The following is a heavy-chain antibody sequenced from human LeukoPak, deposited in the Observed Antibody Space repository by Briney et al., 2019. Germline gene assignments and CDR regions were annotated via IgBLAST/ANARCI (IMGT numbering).Heavy chain of an antibody. CDR2: IYYSGST. Sequence: SETLSLTCTVSGGSISSYYWSWIRQPPGKGLEWIGYIYYSGSTNYNPSLKSRVTISVDTSKNQFSLKLSSVTAADTAVYYCVREPITAAGLAKDWGQGILVTVSS. D-gene: IGHD6-13*01. J-gene: IGHJ4*02. CDR3: VREPITAAGLAKD. CDR1: GGSISSYY. V-gene: IGHV4-59*01.